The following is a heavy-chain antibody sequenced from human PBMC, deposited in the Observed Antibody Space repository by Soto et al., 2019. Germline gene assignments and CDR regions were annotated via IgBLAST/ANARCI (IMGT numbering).Heavy chain of an antibody. J-gene: IGHJ4*02. D-gene: IGHD2-15*01. Sequence: SETLSLTCTVSGGSISSSSYYWGWIRQPPGKGLEWIGSIYYSGSTYYNPSLKSRVTISVDTSKNQFSLKLSSVTAADTAVYYCAKGLPSDYWGQGTLVTVSS. CDR2: IYYSGST. V-gene: IGHV4-39*01. CDR1: GGSISSSSYY. CDR3: AKGLPSDY.